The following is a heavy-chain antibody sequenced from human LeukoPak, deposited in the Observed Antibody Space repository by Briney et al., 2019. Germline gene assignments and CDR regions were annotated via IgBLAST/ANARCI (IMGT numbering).Heavy chain of an antibody. D-gene: IGHD4-17*01. CDR3: ARQTDLGDSDY. Sequence: PSETLSLTCTVSGGSIRNYYWTWIPQPRGKGRQWIVYIYYSGSTKYNPSLKSRVTMSVDTSKNQISLKLTSVTAADTAVYYCARQTDLGDSDYWGQGTLVTVSS. CDR2: IYYSGST. J-gene: IGHJ4*02. V-gene: IGHV4-59*08. CDR1: GGSIRNYY.